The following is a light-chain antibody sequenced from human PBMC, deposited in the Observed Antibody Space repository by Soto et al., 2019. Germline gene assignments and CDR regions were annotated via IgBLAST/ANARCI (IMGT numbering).Light chain of an antibody. CDR2: GVS. J-gene: IGKJ1*01. V-gene: IGKV3-20*01. CDR1: PSVSSSY. Sequence: EIVLTQSLGTLSLSPGERATLSCRASPSVSSSYLAWYQQKPGQAPRLLIYGVSSRATGIPDRFSGSGSGTDFTLTISRLEPEDFAVYYCQQWNTFGQGTKVEVK. CDR3: QQWNT.